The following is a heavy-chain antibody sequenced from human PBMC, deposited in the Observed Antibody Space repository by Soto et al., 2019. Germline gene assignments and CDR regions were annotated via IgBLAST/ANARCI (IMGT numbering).Heavy chain of an antibody. CDR1: ASIFTRYG. D-gene: IGHD4-17*01. CDR3: TSDYGDENS. Sequence: QVQLEQSGVEVKKPGASVRVACKTSASIFTRYGFSWVRQAPGQGLEWMGWISAYNGDTKYAQNFQGRVTMTTDTSTRTAYMALRTLRIDDTAVYYCTSDYGDENSRGQGTLVTVSS. J-gene: IGHJ4*02. CDR2: ISAYNGDT. V-gene: IGHV1-18*01.